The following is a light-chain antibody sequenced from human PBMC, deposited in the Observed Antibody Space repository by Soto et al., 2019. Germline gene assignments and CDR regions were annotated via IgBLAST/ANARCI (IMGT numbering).Light chain of an antibody. CDR3: ETWDSKSWV. CDR2: LEGSGSY. CDR1: SGHSSYI. Sequence: QPVLTQSSSASASLGSSVKLTCTLSSGHSSYIIAWHQQQPGKAPRYLMKLEGSGSYNKGSGVPDRFSGSSSGADRYLTISNLQSEDEADYYCETWDSKSWVFGGGTKVTVL. V-gene: IGLV4-60*03. J-gene: IGLJ3*02.